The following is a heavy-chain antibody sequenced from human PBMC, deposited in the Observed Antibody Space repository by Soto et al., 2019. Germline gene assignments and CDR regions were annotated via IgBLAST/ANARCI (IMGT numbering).Heavy chain of an antibody. J-gene: IGHJ5*01. D-gene: IGHD2-15*01. CDR3: AKGYCGGGRCYDLDNWFDS. CDR1: GFTFSTYA. CDR2: IGDSEGETT. Sequence: EVPWLESGGGLVQPGGSLRLSCAASGFTFSTYAMTWVRQAPGKGPEWVSRIGDSEGETTHYADSVKGRFTISRDNAKNALYLQMNSLRVEDTAIYYCAKGYCGGGRCYDLDNWFDSWGQGTRVTVSS. V-gene: IGHV3-23*01.